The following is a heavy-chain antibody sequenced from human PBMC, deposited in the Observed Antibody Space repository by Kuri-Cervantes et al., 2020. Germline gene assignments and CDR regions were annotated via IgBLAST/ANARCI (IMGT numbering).Heavy chain of an antibody. CDR1: GGSISSSNW. CDR2: IYHSGST. Sequence: SETLSLTCAVSGGSISSSNWWSWVRQPPGKGLEWIGEIYHSGSTNYNPSLKSRVTISVDKSKNQFSLKLSSVTAADTAVYYCAREVAMVRGALDYWGQGTLVTVSS. J-gene: IGHJ4*02. D-gene: IGHD3-10*01. CDR3: AREVAMVRGALDY. V-gene: IGHV4-4*02.